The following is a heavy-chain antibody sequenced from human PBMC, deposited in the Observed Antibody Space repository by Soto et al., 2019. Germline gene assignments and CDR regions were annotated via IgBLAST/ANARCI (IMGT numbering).Heavy chain of an antibody. CDR2: IYYSGST. J-gene: IGHJ4*02. Sequence: PSETLSLTCTVSGGSISSSSYYWGWIRQPPGKGLEWIGSIYYSGSTYYNPSLKSRVTISVDTSKNQFSLKLSSVTAADTAVYYCARHDYDSSGYHEDFDYWGQGNLVTVSS. CDR3: ARHDYDSSGYHEDFDY. CDR1: GGSISSSSYY. V-gene: IGHV4-39*01. D-gene: IGHD3-22*01.